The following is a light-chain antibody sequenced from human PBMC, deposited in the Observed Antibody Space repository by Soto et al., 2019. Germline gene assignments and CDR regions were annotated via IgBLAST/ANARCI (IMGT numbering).Light chain of an antibody. Sequence: QSVLTQPDSVSGSPGQSITISCTGNSSDVGGYNYVSWYQQHPGKAPKLMIYDVSNRPSGVSNRFSGSKSGNTASLTISVLQAEDEADYYCSSYTSSSTLVFGTGTKVTVL. V-gene: IGLV2-14*01. CDR3: SSYTSSSTLV. J-gene: IGLJ1*01. CDR2: DVS. CDR1: SSDVGGYNY.